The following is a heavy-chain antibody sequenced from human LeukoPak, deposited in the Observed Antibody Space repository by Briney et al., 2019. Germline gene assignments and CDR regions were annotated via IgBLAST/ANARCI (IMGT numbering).Heavy chain of an antibody. Sequence: ASVKVSCKASGYTFTSYGISWVRQAPGQGLEWMGWISAYNGNTNYAQKLQGRVTMTTDTSTSTAYMELRSLRSDDTAVYCCARSLIAVAGTADWYFDLWGRGTLVTVSS. CDR3: ARSLIAVAGTADWYFDL. CDR1: GYTFTSYG. V-gene: IGHV1-18*04. D-gene: IGHD6-19*01. CDR2: ISAYNGNT. J-gene: IGHJ2*01.